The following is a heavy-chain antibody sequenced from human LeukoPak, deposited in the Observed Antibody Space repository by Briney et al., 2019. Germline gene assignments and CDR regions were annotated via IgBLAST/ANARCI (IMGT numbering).Heavy chain of an antibody. V-gene: IGHV3-7*05. CDR2: IKQDGSEK. D-gene: IGHD6-19*01. CDR1: GFTFSSCW. J-gene: IGHJ4*02. Sequence: EAGGSLRLSCAASGFTFSSCWMSWVRQAPGKGLEWVANIKQDGSEKYYVDSVKGRFTISRDNAKNSLYLQMNSLRAEDTAVYYCARELHIAVAGNIYFDYWGQGTLVTVSS. CDR3: ARELHIAVAGNIYFDY.